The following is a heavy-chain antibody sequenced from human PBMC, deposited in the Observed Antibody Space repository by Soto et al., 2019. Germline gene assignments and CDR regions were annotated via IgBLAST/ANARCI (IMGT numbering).Heavy chain of an antibody. V-gene: IGHV3-15*01. CDR1: GFTFSNAW. CDR3: TTGARCSSTSCYVDY. Sequence: EVQLVESGGGLVKPGGSLRLSCAASGFTFSNAWMSWVRQAPGKGLEWVGRIKSKTDGGTTDYAAHVKGRFTISRDDSKNTLYLQMNSLKTEDTAVYYCTTGARCSSTSCYVDYWGQGTLVTVSS. D-gene: IGHD2-2*01. CDR2: IKSKTDGGTT. J-gene: IGHJ4*02.